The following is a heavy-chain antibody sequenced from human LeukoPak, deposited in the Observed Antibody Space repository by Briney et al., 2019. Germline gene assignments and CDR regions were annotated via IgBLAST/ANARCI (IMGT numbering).Heavy chain of an antibody. CDR3: ARGRPERSGSKENAFDI. J-gene: IGHJ3*02. CDR2: IYYSGST. V-gene: IGHV4-59*01. Sequence: PSETQSLTCTVSGGSISSYYWSWIRQPPGKGLEWIGYIYYSGSTNYNPSLKSRVTTSVDTSKNQFSLKLSSVTAADTAVYYCARGRPERSGSKENAFDIWGQVAMVTVSS. D-gene: IGHD3-10*01. CDR1: GGSISSYY.